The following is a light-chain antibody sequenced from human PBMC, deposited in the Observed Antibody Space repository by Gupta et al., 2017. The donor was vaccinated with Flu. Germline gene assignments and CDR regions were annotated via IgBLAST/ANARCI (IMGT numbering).Light chain of an antibody. J-gene: IGKJ3*01. CDR1: QSVFFNSNKNNY. Sequence: DIVMTQSPDSLTVSLGERATINCKSSQSVFFNSNKNNYLAWYQQKPGQPPKLLIHWATARESGVPYRFSGSGSWTDFTLPNRRLAAEDVAVYYCQEYAATPLTFGPGTKVDI. CDR3: QEYAATPLT. V-gene: IGKV4-1*01. CDR2: WAT.